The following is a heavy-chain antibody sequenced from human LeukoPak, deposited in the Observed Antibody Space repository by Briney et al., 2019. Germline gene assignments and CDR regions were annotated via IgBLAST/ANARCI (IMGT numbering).Heavy chain of an antibody. CDR1: GSSISSYY. J-gene: IGHJ3*02. V-gene: IGHV4-59*01. CDR2: IYYSGST. CDR3: ARVRCSSTSCSMRGAFDI. Sequence: PSETLSLTCTVSGSSISSYYWNWIRQPPGTGLEWIGYIYYSGSTNYNPHLKSQITISVDTSKNQFSLQLSSVTAADTAVYYCARVRCSSTSCSMRGAFDIWGQGTVVTVSS. D-gene: IGHD2-2*01.